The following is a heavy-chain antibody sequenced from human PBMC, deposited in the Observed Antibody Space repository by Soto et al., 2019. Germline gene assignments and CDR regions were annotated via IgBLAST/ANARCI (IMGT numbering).Heavy chain of an antibody. J-gene: IGHJ6*02. V-gene: IGHV4-4*02. CDR3: ARAQDYYDSSGIYYYYYGMDV. Sequence: QVQLHESGPGLVKPSGTLSLTCAVSGGSISSSNWWSWVRQPPGKGLEWIGETYHSGSTNYNPSLKSRVTISVDKSKNQFSLKLSSVTAADTAVYYCARAQDYYDSSGIYYYYYGMDVWGQGTTVTVSS. CDR1: GGSISSSNW. CDR2: TYHSGST. D-gene: IGHD3-22*01.